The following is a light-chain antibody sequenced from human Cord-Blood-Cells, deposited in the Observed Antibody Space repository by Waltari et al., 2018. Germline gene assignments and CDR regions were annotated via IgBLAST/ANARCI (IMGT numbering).Light chain of an antibody. CDR2: GAS. CDR1: QSVSSSY. J-gene: IGKJ1*01. Sequence: ELVLPQPPGLLSLAPGARATLSCRASQSVSSSYLAWYQQKPGQAPRLLIYGASSRATGIPDRFSGSGAVTDFTLTISRLEPEDFAVYYCQQYGSSPPGTFGQGTKVEIK. CDR3: QQYGSSPPGT. V-gene: IGKV3-20*01.